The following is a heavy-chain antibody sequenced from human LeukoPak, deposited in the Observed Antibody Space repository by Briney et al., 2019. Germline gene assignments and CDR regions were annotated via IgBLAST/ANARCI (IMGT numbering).Heavy chain of an antibody. Sequence: GASVKVSCKASGYTFTSYDINWVRQATGQGLEWMGWMNPNSGNTGYAQKFQGRVTITRNTSISTAYMELSSLRSEDTAVYYCARGFLARGGRLTKKNYYDSSGYRRYYYMDVWGKGTTVTVSS. CDR1: GYTFTSYD. V-gene: IGHV1-8*03. CDR2: MNPNSGNT. J-gene: IGHJ6*03. D-gene: IGHD3-22*01. CDR3: ARGFLARGGRLTKKNYYDSSGYRRYYYMDV.